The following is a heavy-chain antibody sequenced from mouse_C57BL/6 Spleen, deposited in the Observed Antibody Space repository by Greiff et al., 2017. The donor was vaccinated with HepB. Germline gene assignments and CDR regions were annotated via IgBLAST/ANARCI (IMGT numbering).Heavy chain of an antibody. CDR3: TRRDYDYPCAY. Sequence: VQLQQSGAELVRPGASVTLSCKASGYTFTDYEMHWVKQTPVHGLEWIGAIDPETGGTAYNQKFKGKAILTADKSSSTAYMELRSLTSEDSAVYYCTRRDYDYPCAYWGQGTLVTVSA. V-gene: IGHV1-15*01. CDR1: GYTFTDYE. D-gene: IGHD2-4*01. CDR2: IDPETGGT. J-gene: IGHJ3*01.